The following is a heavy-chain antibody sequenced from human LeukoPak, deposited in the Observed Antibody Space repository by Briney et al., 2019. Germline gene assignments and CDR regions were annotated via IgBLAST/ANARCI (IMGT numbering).Heavy chain of an antibody. V-gene: IGHV3-30*02. CDR2: IRYDGSNK. CDR1: GFTFSSYG. Sequence: DPGGSLRLSCAASGFTFSSYGMHWVRQAPGRGLEWVAFIRYDGSNKYYADSVKGRFTISRDNSKNTLYLQMNSLRAEDTAVYYCAKVGVEDYRGDIVVVPAAQPHYYYYSYMDVWGKGTTVTISS. D-gene: IGHD2-2*01. CDR3: AKVGVEDYRGDIVVVPAAQPHYYYYSYMDV. J-gene: IGHJ6*03.